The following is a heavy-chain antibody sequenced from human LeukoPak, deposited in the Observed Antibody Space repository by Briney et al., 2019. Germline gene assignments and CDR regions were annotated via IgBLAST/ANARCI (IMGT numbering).Heavy chain of an antibody. Sequence: SQTLSLTCTGSGGSISSGGYYWSWIRQLPGKGLEWIGYIYYSGNTYYNPSLKSRVTISVDTSKNQFSLKLSSVTAADTAVYYCARVYGGNVRSFDIWGQGTMVTVST. CDR3: ARVYGGNVRSFDI. J-gene: IGHJ3*02. CDR1: GGSISSGGYY. CDR2: IYYSGNT. V-gene: IGHV4-31*03. D-gene: IGHD4-23*01.